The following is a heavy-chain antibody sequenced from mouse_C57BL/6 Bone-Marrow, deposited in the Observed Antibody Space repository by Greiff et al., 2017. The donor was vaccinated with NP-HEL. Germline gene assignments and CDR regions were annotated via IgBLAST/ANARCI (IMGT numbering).Heavy chain of an antibody. D-gene: IGHD1-1*01. CDR2: IYPRSGNT. CDR3: ARGVTTVVADAY. V-gene: IGHV1-81*01. Sequence: VKLQHSGAELARPGASVKLSCKASGYTFTSYGISWVKQRTGQGLEWIGEIYPRSGNTYYNEKFKGKATLTADKSSSTAYMELRSLTSEDSAVYFCARGVTTVVADAYWGQGTLVTVSA. CDR1: GYTFTSYG. J-gene: IGHJ3*01.